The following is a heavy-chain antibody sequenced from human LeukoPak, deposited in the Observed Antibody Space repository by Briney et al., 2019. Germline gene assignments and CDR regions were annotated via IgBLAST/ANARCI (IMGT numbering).Heavy chain of an antibody. J-gene: IGHJ4*02. CDR3: ARVFTIFGVVNKYYFDY. Sequence: GESLKISCKGSGYSFTSYWIGWVRQMPGKGLEWMGIIYPGDSDSTYSPSFQGQITISADKSISTACLQWSSLKASDTAMYYCARVFTIFGVVNKYYFDYWGQGTLVTVSS. CDR1: GYSFTSYW. CDR2: IYPGDSDS. V-gene: IGHV5-51*01. D-gene: IGHD3-3*01.